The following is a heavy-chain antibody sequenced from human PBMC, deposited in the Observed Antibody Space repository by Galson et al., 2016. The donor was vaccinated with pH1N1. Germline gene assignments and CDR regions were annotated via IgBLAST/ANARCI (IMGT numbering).Heavy chain of an antibody. CDR3: ARGGGTYYQTYWYFNL. CDR2: IMPIFDKP. Sequence: SVKVSCKASGDIFINYPISWVRQAPGQGLEWMGGIMPIFDKPTYAQKFQGRVMITTDKSTSTTYMVLSSLRSEDTAVYYCARGGGTYYQTYWYFNLWGRGTLVTVSS. V-gene: IGHV1-69*05. D-gene: IGHD3-22*01. CDR1: GDIFINYP. J-gene: IGHJ2*01.